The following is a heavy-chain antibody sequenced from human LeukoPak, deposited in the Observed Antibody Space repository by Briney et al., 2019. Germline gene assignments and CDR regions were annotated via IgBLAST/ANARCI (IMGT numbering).Heavy chain of an antibody. D-gene: IGHD3-9*01. Sequence: GGSLRLSCAASGFTFSSYGMHWVRQAPGKGLEWVAVISYDGSNKYYADSVKGRFTISRDNSKNTLYLQMNSLRAEDTAVYYCAKADDILTGYFDYWGQGTLVTVSS. V-gene: IGHV3-30*18. J-gene: IGHJ4*02. CDR2: ISYDGSNK. CDR3: AKADDILTGYFDY. CDR1: GFTFSSYG.